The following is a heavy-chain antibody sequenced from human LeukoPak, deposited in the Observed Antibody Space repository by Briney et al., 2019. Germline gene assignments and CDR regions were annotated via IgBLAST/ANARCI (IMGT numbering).Heavy chain of an antibody. CDR3: ARTYYDILTGYNPYFDY. V-gene: IGHV3-23*01. Sequence: GGSLRLSCAASEFTFSSYAMNWVRQAPGKGLEWVSAMSGSGGSTYYADSVKGRFTISRDNSKNTLYLQMNSLRAEDTAVYYCARTYYDILTGYNPYFDYWGQGILVTVSS. CDR1: EFTFSSYA. D-gene: IGHD3-9*01. J-gene: IGHJ4*02. CDR2: MSGSGGST.